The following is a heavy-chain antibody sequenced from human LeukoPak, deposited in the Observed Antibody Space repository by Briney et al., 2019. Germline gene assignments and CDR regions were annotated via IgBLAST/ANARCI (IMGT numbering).Heavy chain of an antibody. J-gene: IGHJ4*02. CDR2: ISGSGGST. CDR1: GFTFSSYA. Sequence: GGSLRLSCAASGFTFSSYAMSWVRQAPGKGLEWVSAISGSGGSTYYADPVKGRFTISRDNSKNTLYLQMNSLRAEDTAVYYCAKGFRRDLPQYYFDYWGQGTLVTVSS. V-gene: IGHV3-23*01. CDR3: AKGFRRDLPQYYFDY.